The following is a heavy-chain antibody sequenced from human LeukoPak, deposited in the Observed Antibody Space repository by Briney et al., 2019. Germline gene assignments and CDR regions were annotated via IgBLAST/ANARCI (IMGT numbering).Heavy chain of an antibody. D-gene: IGHD6-6*01. CDR1: GGTFSSYA. J-gene: IGHJ4*02. V-gene: IGHV1-2*02. CDR2: INPNSGGT. Sequence: ASVKVSCKASGGTFSSYAISWVRQAPGQGLEWMGWINPNSGGTNYAQKFQGRVTMTRDTSISTAYMELSRLRSDDTAVYYCARVEASIAALDYWGQGTLVTVSS. CDR3: ARVEASIAALDY.